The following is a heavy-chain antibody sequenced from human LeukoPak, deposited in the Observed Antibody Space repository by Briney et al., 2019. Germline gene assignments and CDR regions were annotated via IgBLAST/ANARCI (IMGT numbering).Heavy chain of an antibody. CDR3: ARHARCPSGSKRHLSPFAS. CDR2: INQGGSEK. V-gene: IGHV3-7*01. Sequence: PGGSLRLSCAASGFTFSSYWMSWVRQAPGKGLEWVSNINQGGSEKHYVDSVKGRFTISRDNAKNTLYLQMISLRAEDTAVYWRARHARCPSGSKRHLSPFASWGRETLVPVSS. CDR1: GFTFSSYW. J-gene: IGHJ4*02. D-gene: IGHD2-15*01.